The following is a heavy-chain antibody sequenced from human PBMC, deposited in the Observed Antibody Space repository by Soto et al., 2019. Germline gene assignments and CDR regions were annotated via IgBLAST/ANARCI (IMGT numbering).Heavy chain of an antibody. CDR3: TSLYYGH. J-gene: IGHJ4*02. Sequence: NPSATLSLTCTVSGGTVTSDDDDWTWIRQSPGKGLEWIGYISNSGSTGYNPSLKTRLSMSVDRSKNQFTLRLTSVTAADTAVYYCTSLYYGHWGQGTLVNVSS. D-gene: IGHD3-3*01. V-gene: IGHV4-30-4*01. CDR2: ISNSGST. CDR1: GGTVTSDDDD.